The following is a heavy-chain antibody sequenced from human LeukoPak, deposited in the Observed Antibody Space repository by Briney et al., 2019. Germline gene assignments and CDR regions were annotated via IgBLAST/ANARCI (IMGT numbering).Heavy chain of an antibody. D-gene: IGHD6-13*01. J-gene: IGHJ4*02. V-gene: IGHV3-48*04. Sequence: PGGSLRLSCEASGFTFSSYWMSWVRQAPGKGLEWVSYISSSGSTIYYADSVKGRFTISRDNAKNSLYLQMNSLRAEDTAVYYCARGCIAAASCYWGQGTLVTVSS. CDR2: ISSSGSTI. CDR1: GFTFSSYW. CDR3: ARGCIAAASCY.